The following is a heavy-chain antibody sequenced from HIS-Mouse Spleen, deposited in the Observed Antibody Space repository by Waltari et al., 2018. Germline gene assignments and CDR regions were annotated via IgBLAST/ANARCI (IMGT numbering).Heavy chain of an antibody. CDR3: ARDDPYSSGWYDFDY. CDR1: GFTVSSTY. Sequence: EVQLVETGGGLIQPGGSLRLSCAASGFTVSSTYLSWVRPAPGKGLEWVSVIYSGGSTYYADSVKGRFTISRDNSKNTLYLQMNSLRAEDTAVYYCARDDPYSSGWYDFDYWGQGTLVTVSS. CDR2: IYSGGST. V-gene: IGHV3-53*02. J-gene: IGHJ4*02. D-gene: IGHD6-19*01.